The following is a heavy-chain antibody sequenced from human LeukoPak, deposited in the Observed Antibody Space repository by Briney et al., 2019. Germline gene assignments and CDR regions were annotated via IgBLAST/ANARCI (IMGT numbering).Heavy chain of an antibody. Sequence: SETVPLTCAVCXGXXSXXXXGGWXXXXXRXXVXWXGEISHSGSTGYHPSLKRRVNISVGKYKNHFSLKVSSVTAADTAVYYCARNMVGETTFDYRGQGTLLSV. V-gene: IGHV4-4*02. CDR3: ARNMVGETTFDY. CDR1: XGXXSXXXX. D-gene: IGHD2/OR15-2a*01. CDR2: ISHSGST. J-gene: IGHJ4*02.